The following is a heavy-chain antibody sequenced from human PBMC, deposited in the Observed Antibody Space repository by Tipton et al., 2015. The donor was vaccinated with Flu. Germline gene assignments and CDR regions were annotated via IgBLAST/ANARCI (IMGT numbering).Heavy chain of an antibody. CDR2: IYSGDST. Sequence: GSLRLSCAASGFIVSSDYMSWVRQAPGKGLEWVSVIYSGDSTSYADSVRGRFTISRDNSKNTLYLQMNDLRADDTAVYYCAKRFCSSSTCYIPDAFDTWGQGTMVTVSS. CDR1: GFIVSSDY. V-gene: IGHV3-53*01. CDR3: AKRFCSSSTCYIPDAFDT. J-gene: IGHJ3*02. D-gene: IGHD2-2*01.